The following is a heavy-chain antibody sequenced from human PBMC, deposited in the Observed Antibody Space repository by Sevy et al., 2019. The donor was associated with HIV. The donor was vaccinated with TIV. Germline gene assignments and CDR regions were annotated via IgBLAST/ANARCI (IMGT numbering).Heavy chain of an antibody. CDR1: GFTFSSYG. Sequence: GGSLRLSCAASGFTFSSYGMQWVRQAPGKGLEWVAVISYDGSTIYYADSVKGRFTISRDNSKNTLSLQMKSLGAEDTAVYYCAKEGGYRTSSYFDYWGQGTLVTVSS. V-gene: IGHV3-30*18. CDR3: AKEGGYRTSSYFDY. D-gene: IGHD2-2*01. J-gene: IGHJ4*02. CDR2: ISYDGSTI.